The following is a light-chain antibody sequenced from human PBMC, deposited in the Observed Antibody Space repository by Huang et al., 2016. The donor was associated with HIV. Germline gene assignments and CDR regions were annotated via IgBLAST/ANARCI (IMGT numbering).Light chain of an antibody. Sequence: EVVLTQSPATLSLSPGERATLSCRASQSVSGYLVWYQQKPGQAPRVLIYDASSRAPGTPARVSGSGSGTDFTLTIRSLEPEDFAVYYCQQRSKWPPTFGGGTKVEIK. CDR2: DAS. J-gene: IGKJ4*01. V-gene: IGKV3-11*01. CDR1: QSVSGY. CDR3: QQRSKWPPT.